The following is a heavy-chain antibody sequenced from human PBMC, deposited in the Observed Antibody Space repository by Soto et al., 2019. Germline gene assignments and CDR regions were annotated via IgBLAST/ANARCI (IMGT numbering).Heavy chain of an antibody. CDR1: GVSISNSSYY. V-gene: IGHV4-39*01. J-gene: IGHJ4*02. Sequence: PSETLFLTCTVSGVSISNSSYYWGWIRRPPGKGLEWIGTIYYSGITYYNPSLKSRVTISVDTSKNQFSLKLTPVTAADTAVYYCARHGSNWGQGTLVTVSS. CDR2: IYYSGIT. CDR3: ARHGSN.